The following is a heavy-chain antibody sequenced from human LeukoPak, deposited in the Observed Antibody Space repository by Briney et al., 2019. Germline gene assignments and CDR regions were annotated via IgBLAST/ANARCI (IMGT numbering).Heavy chain of an antibody. J-gene: IGHJ6*02. D-gene: IGHD2-15*01. CDR1: GFTFSSYS. V-gene: IGHV3-21*01. CDR2: ISSSSSYI. Sequence: GGSLRLSCAASGFTFSSYSMNWVRQAPGKGLEWVSSISSSSSYIYYADSVKGRFTISRDNAKNSLYLQMNSLRAEDTAVYYCARDVVAAFYYYYGMDVWGQGTTVTVPS. CDR3: ARDVVAAFYYYYGMDV.